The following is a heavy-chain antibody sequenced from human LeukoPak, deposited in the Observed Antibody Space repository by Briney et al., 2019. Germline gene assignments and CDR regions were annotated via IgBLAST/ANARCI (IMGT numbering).Heavy chain of an antibody. D-gene: IGHD5-24*01. V-gene: IGHV3-30*02. CDR3: AKAGTRSGGYNFDFDY. Sequence: GGSLRLSCAASGFTFSSYGMHWVRQAPGKGLEWAAFIRYDGSNKYYADSVKGRFTISRDNSKNTLYLQMNSLRAEDTAVYYCAKAGTRSGGYNFDFDYWGQGTLVTVSS. CDR2: IRYDGSNK. J-gene: IGHJ4*02. CDR1: GFTFSSYG.